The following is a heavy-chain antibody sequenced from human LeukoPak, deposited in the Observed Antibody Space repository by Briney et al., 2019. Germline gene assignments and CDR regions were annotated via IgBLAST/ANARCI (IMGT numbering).Heavy chain of an antibody. D-gene: IGHD1-1*01. V-gene: IGHV1-3*01. J-gene: IGHJ4*02. CDR2: INAGNGNT. CDR1: GYTFTSYA. CDR3: AREAWHNWNDLDY. Sequence: GASVKVSCKASGYTFTSYAMHWVRQAPGQRLEWMGWINAGNGNTKYSQKFQGRVTITRDTSASTAYMELSSLRSEDTAVYYCAREAWHNWNDLDYWGQGTLVTVFS.